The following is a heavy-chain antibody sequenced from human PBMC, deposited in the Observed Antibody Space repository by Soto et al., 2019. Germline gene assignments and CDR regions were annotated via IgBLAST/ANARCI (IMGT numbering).Heavy chain of an antibody. J-gene: IGHJ4*02. CDR1: GFTFSSYA. Sequence: QVQVVESGGGVVQPGRALRLSCAASGFTFSSYAMHWVRQAPGKGLEWVAIISYDGSDKYYADSVKGRFTTSRDNSKNTLYLQMYSLRTEDTAVYYCARGGRLRNFDYWGQGTLVTVSS. CDR3: ARGGRLRNFDY. V-gene: IGHV3-30*04. CDR2: ISYDGSDK. D-gene: IGHD5-12*01.